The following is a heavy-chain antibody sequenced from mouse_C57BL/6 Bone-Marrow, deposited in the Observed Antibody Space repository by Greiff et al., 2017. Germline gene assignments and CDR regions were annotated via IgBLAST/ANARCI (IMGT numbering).Heavy chain of an antibody. D-gene: IGHD1-1*01. CDR3: ARDEENYGSSYEPAWFAY. CDR2: FYPGSGSI. CDR1: GYTFTEYT. V-gene: IGHV1-62-2*01. J-gene: IGHJ3*01. Sequence: QVQLQQSGAELVKPGASVKLSCKASGYTFTEYTIHWVKQRSGQGLEWIGWFYPGSGSIKYNEKFKDKATLTADKSSSTVYMELSRLTSEDSAVFFCARDEENYGSSYEPAWFAYWGQGTLVTVSA.